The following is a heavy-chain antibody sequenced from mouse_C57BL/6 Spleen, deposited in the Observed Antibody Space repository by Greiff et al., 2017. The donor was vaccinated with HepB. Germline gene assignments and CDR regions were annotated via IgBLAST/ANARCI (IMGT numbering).Heavy chain of an antibody. CDR2: IYPGDGDT. CDR1: GYAFSSYW. Sequence: QVQLQQSGAELVKPGASVKISCKASGYAFSSYWMNWVKQRPGKGLEWIGQIYPGDGDTNYNGKFKGKATLTADKSSSTAYMQLSSLTSEDSAVYFCARGLYDYYFDYWGQGTTLTVSS. CDR3: ARGLYDYYFDY. J-gene: IGHJ2*01. D-gene: IGHD2-4*01. V-gene: IGHV1-80*01.